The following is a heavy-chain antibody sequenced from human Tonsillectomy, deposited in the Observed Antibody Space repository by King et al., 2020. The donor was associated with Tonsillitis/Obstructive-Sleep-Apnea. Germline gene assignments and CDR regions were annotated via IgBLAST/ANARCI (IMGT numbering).Heavy chain of an antibody. J-gene: IGHJ3*02. D-gene: IGHD2-15*01. CDR2: IYDSGST. V-gene: IGHV4-59*01. Sequence: HVQLQESGPGLVKPSETLSLTCTVSGGSISNYYWSWIRQPPGKGLEWIGYIYDSGSTNYNPTLKSRVTISVDTSNNRFSLKLSSVTSADTAVYYCARDLVLEAGGDAFYIWGQGTMVTVSS. CDR1: GGSISNYY. CDR3: ARDLVLEAGGDAFYI.